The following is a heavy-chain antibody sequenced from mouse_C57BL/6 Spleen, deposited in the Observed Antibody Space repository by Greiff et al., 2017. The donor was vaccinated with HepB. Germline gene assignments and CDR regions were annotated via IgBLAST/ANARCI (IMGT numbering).Heavy chain of an antibody. CDR3: ARERIYYDSAWFAY. J-gene: IGHJ3*01. CDR2: IYPGSGNT. Sequence: QVQLKESGPELVKPGASVKISCKASGYSFTSYYIHWVKQRPGQGLEWIGWIYPGSGNTKYNEKFKGKATLTADTSSSTAYMQLSSLTSEDSAVYYCARERIYYDSAWFAYWGQGTLVTVSA. CDR1: GYSFTSYY. D-gene: IGHD2-4*01. V-gene: IGHV1-66*01.